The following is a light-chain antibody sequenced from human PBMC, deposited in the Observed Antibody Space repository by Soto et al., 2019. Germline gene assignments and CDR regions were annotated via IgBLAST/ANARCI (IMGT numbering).Light chain of an antibody. CDR1: SSNIGKNY. J-gene: IGLJ2*01. V-gene: IGLV1-51*01. Sequence: QSVLTQPPSVSAAPGQKVTISCSGSSSNIGKNYVSWYQQLPGAAPKLLIYDNGERPSGIPDRFSGSKSGTSATLAVTGLQTGDEADYYCGTWDSSLSAVVFGGGTKLTVL. CDR2: DNG. CDR3: GTWDSSLSAVV.